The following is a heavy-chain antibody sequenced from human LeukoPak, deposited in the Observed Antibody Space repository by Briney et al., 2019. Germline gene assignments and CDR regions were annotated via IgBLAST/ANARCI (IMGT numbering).Heavy chain of an antibody. J-gene: IGHJ4*02. CDR3: AKSYFDYSTYYSYYFNL. CDR1: GGSISNAY. CDR2: IYPSGST. D-gene: IGHD4-11*01. V-gene: IGHV4-4*09. Sequence: SETLSLTCTVSGGSISNAYWSWIRQPPRRGLEWIGYIYPSGSTNYHPSLKSRVTISVDTSKNHFALNLSSVTAADTAVYYCAKSYFDYSTYYSYYFNLWGQGALVTVSS.